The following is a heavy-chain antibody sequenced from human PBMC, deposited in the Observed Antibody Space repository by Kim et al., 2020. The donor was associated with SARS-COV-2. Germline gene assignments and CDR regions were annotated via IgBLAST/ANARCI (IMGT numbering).Heavy chain of an antibody. CDR3: ARSAEAGTKRLNYFDC. J-gene: IGHJ4*02. D-gene: IGHD6-13*01. V-gene: IGHV3-53*01. CDR1: GFTASSND. CDR2: IYSGGNT. Sequence: GGSLRLSCAASGFTASSNDMNWVRQAPGKGLEWVSVIYSGGNTYYADSVKGRCTISRDNSKNTVYLQMNSLRAEDTAVYYCARSAEAGTKRLNYFDCWGQRTLVTVSS.